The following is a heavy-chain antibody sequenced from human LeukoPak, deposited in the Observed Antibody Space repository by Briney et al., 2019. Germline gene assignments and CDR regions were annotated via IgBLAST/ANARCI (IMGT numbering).Heavy chain of an antibody. D-gene: IGHD6-13*01. CDR2: ISANSGDT. V-gene: IGHV1-18*01. J-gene: IGHJ4*02. CDR3: ARDRWYAFDY. Sequence: ASVKVSCKASGYTFTVNGISWMRQAPGQGLEWLGWISANSGDTNYAEQFQGRLTLATDTSTSTTYMELRSLRDDDTAVYYCARDRWYAFDYWGQGTLVTVSS. CDR1: GYTFTVNG.